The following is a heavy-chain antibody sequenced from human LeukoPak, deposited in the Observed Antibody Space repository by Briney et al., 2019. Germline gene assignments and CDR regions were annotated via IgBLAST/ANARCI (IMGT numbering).Heavy chain of an antibody. CDR2: ISYDGSNK. CDR3: AKMIAAEPFDY. D-gene: IGHD6-13*01. V-gene: IGHV3-30*18. CDR1: GFTFSSYG. Sequence: QSGGSLRLPCAASGFTFSSYGMHWVRRAPGKGLEWVAVISYDGSNKYYADSVKGRFTISRDNSKNTLYLQMNSLRAEDTAVYYCAKMIAAEPFDYWGQGTLVTVSS. J-gene: IGHJ4*02.